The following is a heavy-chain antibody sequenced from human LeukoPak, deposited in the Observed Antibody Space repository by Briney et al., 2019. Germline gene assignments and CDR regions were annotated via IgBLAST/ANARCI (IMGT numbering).Heavy chain of an antibody. V-gene: IGHV1-2*02. CDR2: LNPNSGGT. CDR3: ARVGAAYQDSNY. D-gene: IGHD1-26*01. Sequence: ASVKVSCKASGYTFTVQYIHWLRQAPGQGLEWMGWLNPNSGGTNYAQKFQGRVTMTRDTSISTAYMELSRLRSDDRAVYFCARVGAAYQDSNYWGQGTLVTVSS. CDR1: GYTFTVQY. J-gene: IGHJ4*02.